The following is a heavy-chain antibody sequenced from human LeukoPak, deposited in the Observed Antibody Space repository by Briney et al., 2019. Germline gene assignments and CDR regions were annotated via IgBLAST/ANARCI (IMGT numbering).Heavy chain of an antibody. V-gene: IGHV4-34*01. CDR2: IKQSGSS. D-gene: IGHD1-26*01. Sequence: SETLSLTCGVYGEPFSIYCWKWLRQSRGEGLEWIGEIKQSGSSKYNPSLNSRVTISVDKSKNQFSQKLSSVTGADTAVYYCATMGSGSYFNYWGQGSLVTVSS. CDR3: ATMGSGSYFNY. J-gene: IGHJ4*02. CDR1: GEPFSIYC.